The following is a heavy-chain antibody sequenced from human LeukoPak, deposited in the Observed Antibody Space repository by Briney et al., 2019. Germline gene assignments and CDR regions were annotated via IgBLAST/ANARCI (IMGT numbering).Heavy chain of an antibody. V-gene: IGHV1-69*05. J-gene: IGHJ3*02. CDR3: ARENIHCSGGSCYSNDAFDI. Sequence: SVKVSCKASGGTFSSYAISWVRQAPGQGLEWMGRIIPIFGTANYAQKFQGKVTITTDESTSTAYMELSSLRSEDTAVYYCARENIHCSGGSCYSNDAFDIWGQGTMVTVSS. CDR1: GGTFSSYA. D-gene: IGHD2-15*01. CDR2: IIPIFGTA.